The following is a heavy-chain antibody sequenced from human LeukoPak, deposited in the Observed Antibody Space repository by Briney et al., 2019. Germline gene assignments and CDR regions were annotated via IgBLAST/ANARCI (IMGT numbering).Heavy chain of an antibody. CDR2: ISGSGDGT. Sequence: GSLRLSRVASGVRFGDFAMSWVRLAPGKGLEWVSSISGSGDGTYYADSVKGRFTISRDNSRNTMYLQPNSLRAEDTAVYYCAKQEGWELGDYYFDYWGQGTLVTVSS. J-gene: IGHJ4*02. V-gene: IGHV3-23*01. D-gene: IGHD1-26*01. CDR3: AKQEGWELGDYYFDY. CDR1: GVRFGDFA.